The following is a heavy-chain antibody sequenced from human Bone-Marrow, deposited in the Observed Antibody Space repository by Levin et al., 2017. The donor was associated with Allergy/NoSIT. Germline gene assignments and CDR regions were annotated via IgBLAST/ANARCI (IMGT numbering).Heavy chain of an antibody. J-gene: IGHJ1*01. Sequence: GGSLRLSCAASGFTFSSYWMDWVRQAPGKGLVWVSRMNTDGSSTTYADSVKGRFTISRDNAKNTLYLQMNSLRAEDTAVYYCARADYDTSDSYQEYFQHWGQGTLVTVSS. CDR3: ARADYDTSDSYQEYFQH. CDR1: GFTFSSYW. CDR2: MNTDGSST. D-gene: IGHD3-22*01. V-gene: IGHV3-74*01.